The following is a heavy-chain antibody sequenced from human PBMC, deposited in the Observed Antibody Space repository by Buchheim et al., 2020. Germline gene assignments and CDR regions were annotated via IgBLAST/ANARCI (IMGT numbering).Heavy chain of an antibody. Sequence: EVQLVESGGGLVQPGGSLRLSCAASGFAFSTYSMNWVRQAPGKGLEWVSYISYSSSSIYSADSVKGRFTISRDSAQNSLYLQMNSLRDEDTAVYYCARGRIITPDFGMDVWGQGTT. CDR2: ISYSSSSI. CDR3: ARGRIITPDFGMDV. CDR1: GFAFSTYS. J-gene: IGHJ6*02. V-gene: IGHV3-48*02. D-gene: IGHD3-16*01.